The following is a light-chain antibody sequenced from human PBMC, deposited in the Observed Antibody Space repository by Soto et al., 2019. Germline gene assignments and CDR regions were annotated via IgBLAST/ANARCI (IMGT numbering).Light chain of an antibody. CDR3: LQYDTSPLT. CDR1: QSVSSSY. CDR2: GAS. V-gene: IGKV3-20*01. J-gene: IGKJ4*01. Sequence: EIVLTQSPGTLSLSPGERATLSLSASQSVSSSYLAWYQQKPGQAPRLLIYGASSRATGIPDRFGGSGSGTDFTLTISSLEPEDFALYHCLQYDTSPLTFGGGTKVDIK.